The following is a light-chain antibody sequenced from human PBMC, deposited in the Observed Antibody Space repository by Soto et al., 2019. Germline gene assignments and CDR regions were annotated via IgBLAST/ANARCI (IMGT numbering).Light chain of an antibody. CDR3: LQHNALPFT. Sequence: DIQMTQSPSSLSASVGDRVTITCRASQDIRNDLDWYQQKPGKAPKRLIYASSSLQSGAPARFSGSGSGTEFTFTVTNLHPEDFATYYCLQHNALPFTFGLGTRVDV. J-gene: IGKJ3*01. CDR1: QDIRND. V-gene: IGKV1-17*02. CDR2: ASS.